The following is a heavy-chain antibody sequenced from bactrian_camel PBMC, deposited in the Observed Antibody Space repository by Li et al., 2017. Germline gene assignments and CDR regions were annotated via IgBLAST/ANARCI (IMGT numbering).Heavy chain of an antibody. CDR2: IDTDGST. J-gene: IGHJ4*01. Sequence: HVQLVESGGGSVQSGGSLRLSCAASGIIYSRYCMAWFRQAPGKQRLVIAGIDTDGSTTYADSVKGRFTISRDNAKNTEYLQLNSLKSEDTALYYCATVGEWWLRYEYIYWGQGTQVTVS. CDR3: ATVGEWWLRYEYIY. CDR1: GIIYSRYC. D-gene: IGHD7*01. V-gene: IGHV3S53*01.